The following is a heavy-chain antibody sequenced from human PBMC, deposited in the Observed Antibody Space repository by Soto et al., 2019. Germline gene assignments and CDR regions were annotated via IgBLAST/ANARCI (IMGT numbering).Heavy chain of an antibody. D-gene: IGHD3-10*01. J-gene: IGHJ4*02. CDR2: INPGNGDR. CDR1: GYTFTTYP. V-gene: IGHV1-3*01. Sequence: ASVKVSCKASGYTFTTYPIHWVRQAPGQGLEWMGWINPGNGDRDYLQKFQGRVTVTRDTSASTAYMELSSLTSEDTAVYYCARKDYYRSRIYYFDSWGQGTLVTVSS. CDR3: ARKDYYRSRIYYFDS.